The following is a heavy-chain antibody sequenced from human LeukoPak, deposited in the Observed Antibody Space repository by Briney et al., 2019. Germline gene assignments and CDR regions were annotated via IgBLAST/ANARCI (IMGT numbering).Heavy chain of an antibody. D-gene: IGHD4-23*01. CDR2: INSGGTT. CDR1: GFNVSSTY. J-gene: IGHJ4*02. CDR3: ARDGDGGLGSDY. Sequence: GGSLRLSCVASGFNVSSTYMNWVRQAPGKGLEWVSLINSGGTTYYPDSVKGRFTISRDNAKNSLYLQMNSLRDEDTAVYYCARDGDGGLGSDYWGQGTLVTV. V-gene: IGHV3-66*01.